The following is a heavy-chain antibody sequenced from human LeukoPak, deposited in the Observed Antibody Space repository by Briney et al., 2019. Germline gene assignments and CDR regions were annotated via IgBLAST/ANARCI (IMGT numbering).Heavy chain of an antibody. D-gene: IGHD3-22*01. CDR2: ICTGDSDT. Sequence: GEPLQISCKASEYSFTSYWIGWVRQMPGKGLQWMGIICTGDSDTRYSPSFQGQVTISADKSISTAYLQWSSLKASDTAMSYCARLARSGYSVNFDYWGQGTLVTVSS. CDR1: EYSFTSYW. V-gene: IGHV5-51*01. J-gene: IGHJ4*02. CDR3: ARLARSGYSVNFDY.